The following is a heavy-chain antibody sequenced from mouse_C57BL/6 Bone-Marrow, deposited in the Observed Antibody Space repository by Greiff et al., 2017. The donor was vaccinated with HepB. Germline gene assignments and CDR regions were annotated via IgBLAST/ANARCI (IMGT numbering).Heavy chain of an antibody. D-gene: IGHD2-3*01. CDR1: GYTFTSYW. J-gene: IGHJ3*01. Sequence: VQLQQSGAELVKPGASVKLSCKASGYTFTSYWMQWVKQRPGQGLEWIGEIDPSDSYTNYNQKFKGKATLTVDTSSSTAYMQLSSLTSEDSAVYYCARSYENWGQGTLVTVSA. CDR2: IDPSDSYT. V-gene: IGHV1-50*01. CDR3: ARSYEN.